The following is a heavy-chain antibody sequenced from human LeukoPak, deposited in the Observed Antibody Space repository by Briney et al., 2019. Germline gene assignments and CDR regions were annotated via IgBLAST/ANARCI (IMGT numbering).Heavy chain of an antibody. CDR3: ARLAAASAY. V-gene: IGHV4-39*07. D-gene: IGHD6-13*01. J-gene: IGHJ4*02. CDR2: INHSGIS. Sequence: KPSETLSLTCTVSGGSISSSSYYWGWIRQPPGKGLEWIGEINHSGISNYNPSLKSRVTISVDTSKNQFSLKLSSVTAADTAVYYCARLAAASAYWGQGTLVTVSS. CDR1: GGSISSSSYY.